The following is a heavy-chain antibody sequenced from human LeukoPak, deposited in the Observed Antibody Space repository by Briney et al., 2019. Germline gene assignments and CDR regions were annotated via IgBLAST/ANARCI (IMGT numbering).Heavy chain of an antibody. D-gene: IGHD4-17*01. J-gene: IGHJ4*02. V-gene: IGHV3-21*01. CDR1: GFTFSSYS. Sequence: GGSLRLSCPASGFTFSSYSMNWVRQAPGKGLEWVSSISSSSSYIYYADSVKGRFTISRDNAKNSLYLQMNSQRAEDTAAYYCARAVNGDLDYWGQGTLVTVSS. CDR3: ARAVNGDLDY. CDR2: ISSSSSYI.